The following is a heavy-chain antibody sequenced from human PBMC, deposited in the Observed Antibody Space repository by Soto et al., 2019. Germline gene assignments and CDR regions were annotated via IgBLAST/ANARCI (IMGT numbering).Heavy chain of an antibody. CDR2: VCYRGTT. CDR3: ARQGEHSSSYFFDS. V-gene: IGHV4-39*01. J-gene: IGHJ4*02. Sequence: QLQLQESGPGLVKPSETLSLTCTVSGDSIDTSSYCWGWIRQPPGKGLEWIGSVCYRGTTYYNPSLKSRLTISVDTSKRQFSPKLSSVTAADTAVFYCARQGEHSSSYFFDSWGQGTLVTVSS. CDR1: GDSIDTSSYC. D-gene: IGHD6-6*01.